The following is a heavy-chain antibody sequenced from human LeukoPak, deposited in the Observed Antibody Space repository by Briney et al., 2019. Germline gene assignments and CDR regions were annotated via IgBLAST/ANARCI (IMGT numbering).Heavy chain of an antibody. CDR3: AKEGQWLTDWFDP. D-gene: IGHD6-19*01. CDR1: GFTVSSNY. V-gene: IGHV3-23*01. Sequence: GGSLRLSCAASGFTVSSNYMSWVRQAPGKGLEWVSAISGSGGSTYYADSVKGRFTISRDNSKNTLYLQMNSLRAEDTAVYYCAKEGQWLTDWFDPWGQGTLVTVSS. CDR2: ISGSGGST. J-gene: IGHJ5*02.